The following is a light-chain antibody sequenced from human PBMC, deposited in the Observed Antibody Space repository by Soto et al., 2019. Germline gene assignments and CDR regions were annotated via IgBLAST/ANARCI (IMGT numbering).Light chain of an antibody. CDR3: QQSYSTPRT. CDR2: AAS. J-gene: IGKJ1*01. V-gene: IGKV1-39*01. CDR1: QSISTY. Sequence: DIQMTQSPSSLSASLGDRVTITCRASQSISTYLNWYQQKPGKAPKLLISAASNLHSGVPSQFSGSGSGTDLTLTISSLQPEDFASYYCQQSYSTPRTFGQGTKVEIK.